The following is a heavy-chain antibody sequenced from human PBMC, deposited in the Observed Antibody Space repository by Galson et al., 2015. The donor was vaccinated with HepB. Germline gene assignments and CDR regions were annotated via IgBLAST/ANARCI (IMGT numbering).Heavy chain of an antibody. Sequence: SLRLSCAASGFTFNLYAISWVRQAPGKGLEWVSVIGSDGDDIYYTDSVNGRFTISRDNSNNMVYLQMNSLRVEDTAVHYCSRRRKLYGMDVWGQGTTVTVSS. J-gene: IGHJ6*02. D-gene: IGHD2-15*01. V-gene: IGHV3-23*01. CDR3: SRRRKLYGMDV. CDR1: GFTFNLYA. CDR2: IGSDGDDI.